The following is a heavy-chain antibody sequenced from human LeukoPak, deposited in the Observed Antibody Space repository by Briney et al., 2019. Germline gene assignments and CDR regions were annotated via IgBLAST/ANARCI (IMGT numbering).Heavy chain of an antibody. V-gene: IGHV3-23*01. CDR3: AKGKDC. CDR2: ITGSGGRT. J-gene: IGHJ4*02. CDR1: EFTFSDYA. Sequence: GGSLRLSCVASEFTFSDYAMSWVRQAQGKGLEWVSAITGSGGRTYYADSVKGRFTISRDNSKNTLYLQMNSLRADDTAVYYCAKGKDCWGQGTLVTVSS.